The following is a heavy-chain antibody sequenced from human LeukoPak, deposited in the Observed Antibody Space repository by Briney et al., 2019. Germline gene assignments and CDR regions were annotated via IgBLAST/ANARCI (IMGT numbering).Heavy chain of an antibody. J-gene: IGHJ4*02. CDR3: ARSRGYSYEDN. V-gene: IGHV1-2*02. CDR1: GYTFTGYY. CDR2: INLKNGGT. Sequence: ASVKVSCKASGYTFTGYYIHWVRQAPGQGLEWMGWINLKNGGTDYAQRFRGRVTLTRGTSISTAYMELSSLRSDDTAVYYCARSRGYSYEDNWGQGTPVTVSS. D-gene: IGHD5-18*01.